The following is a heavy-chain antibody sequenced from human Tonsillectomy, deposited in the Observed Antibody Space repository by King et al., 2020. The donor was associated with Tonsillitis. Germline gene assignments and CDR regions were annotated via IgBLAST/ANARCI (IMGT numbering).Heavy chain of an antibody. Sequence: VQLVESGGGVVQPGGSLRLSCAASGFTFSSYGMHWVRQAPGKGLEWASFIHHDGNGETYADSVKGRFTISRDNSKNTLYLQMNTLRTEDTAVYYCAKAIRGLEYSSGWYDETFDSWGQGTLVTVSS. CDR2: IHHDGNGE. D-gene: IGHD6-19*01. V-gene: IGHV3-30*02. CDR3: AKAIRGLEYSSGWYDETFDS. CDR1: GFTFSSYG. J-gene: IGHJ4*02.